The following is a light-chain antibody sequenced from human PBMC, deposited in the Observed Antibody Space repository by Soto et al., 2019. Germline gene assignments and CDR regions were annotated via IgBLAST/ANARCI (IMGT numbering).Light chain of an antibody. V-gene: IGLV2-14*01. CDR2: EVT. J-gene: IGLJ1*01. CDR1: SSDIGAYDY. CDR3: SSHAGSGAVYV. Sequence: QSALTQPASVSGSPGQSITISGTGTSSDIGAYDYVSWYQQYPGRVPKLLIHEVTNRPSGVSDRFSGSKSGNTASLTISGLQTEDEADYYCSSHAGSGAVYVFGTGTKLTVL.